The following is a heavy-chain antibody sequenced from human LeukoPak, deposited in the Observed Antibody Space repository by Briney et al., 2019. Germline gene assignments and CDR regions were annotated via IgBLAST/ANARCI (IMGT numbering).Heavy chain of an antibody. Sequence: NPGGSLRLSCTASGFTFGDYAMSWFRQAPGKGLEWVGFIRSKAYGGTTEYAASVKGRFTISRDDSKSIAHLQMNSLKTEDTAVYYCARDGYSGYDPTAGHYWGQGTLVTVSS. V-gene: IGHV3-49*05. D-gene: IGHD5-12*01. CDR2: IRSKAYGGTT. CDR3: ARDGYSGYDPTAGHY. CDR1: GFTFGDYA. J-gene: IGHJ4*02.